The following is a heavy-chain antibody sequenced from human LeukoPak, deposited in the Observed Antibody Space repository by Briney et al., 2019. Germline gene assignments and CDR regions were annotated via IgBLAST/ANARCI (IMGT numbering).Heavy chain of an antibody. CDR3: TTGPRVLWFDP. D-gene: IGHD1-1*01. Sequence: GGSLRLSCAASAFTFSSYGMHWVRQAPGRGLEWVAVISYDGGNEYYADSVKGRFTISRDNSKNTLYLQMNSLKTEDTAVYYCTTGPRVLWFDPWGQGTLVTVSS. CDR2: ISYDGGNE. J-gene: IGHJ5*02. V-gene: IGHV3-33*08. CDR1: AFTFSSYG.